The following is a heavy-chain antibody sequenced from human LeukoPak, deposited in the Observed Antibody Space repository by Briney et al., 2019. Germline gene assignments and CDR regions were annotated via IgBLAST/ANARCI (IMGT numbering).Heavy chain of an antibody. CDR2: IYTSGSP. J-gene: IGHJ6*02. Sequence: PSETLSLTCTVSGGSISSYYWSWIRQPAGKGLEWIGRIYTSGSPNYNPSLKSRVTMSVDTSKNQFSLKLSSVTAADTAVYYCARVKSSGGYSGYDPYYYYGMDVWGQGTMVTVSS. V-gene: IGHV4-4*07. CDR3: ARVKSSGGYSGYDPYYYYGMDV. D-gene: IGHD5-12*01. CDR1: GGSISSYY.